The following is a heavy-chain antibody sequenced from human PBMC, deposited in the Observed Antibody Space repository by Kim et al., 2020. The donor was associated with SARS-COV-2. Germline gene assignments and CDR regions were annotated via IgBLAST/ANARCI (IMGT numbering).Heavy chain of an antibody. D-gene: IGHD4-17*01. CDR1: GFTFRSYG. CDR2: IWYDGSDQ. V-gene: IGHV3-33*01. CDR3: ARGAHHVYGDYGLDY. Sequence: GGSLRLSCAASGFTFRSYGMHWVRQAPGKGLEWVSVIWYDGSDQYYADSVKGRFTISRDNSRNILYLQLNSLRVDDTAVYYCARGAHHVYGDYGLDYWG. J-gene: IGHJ4*01.